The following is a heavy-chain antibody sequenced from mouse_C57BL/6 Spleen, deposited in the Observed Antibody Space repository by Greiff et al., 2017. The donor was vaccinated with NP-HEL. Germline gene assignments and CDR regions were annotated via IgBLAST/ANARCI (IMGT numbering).Heavy chain of an antibody. Sequence: VQLQQSGPELVKPGASVKISCKASGYAFSSSWMNWVKQRPGKGLEWIGRIYPGDGDTNYNGKFKGKATLTADKSSSTAYMQLSSLTSEDSAVYFCANLYDDYDGGFAYWGQGTLVTVSA. J-gene: IGHJ3*01. V-gene: IGHV1-82*01. D-gene: IGHD2-4*01. CDR3: ANLYDDYDGGFAY. CDR1: GYAFSSSW. CDR2: IYPGDGDT.